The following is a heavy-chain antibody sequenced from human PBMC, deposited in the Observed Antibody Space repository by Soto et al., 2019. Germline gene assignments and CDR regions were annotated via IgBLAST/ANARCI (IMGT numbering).Heavy chain of an antibody. D-gene: IGHD6-13*01. CDR1: GDSITSGGYY. V-gene: IGHV4-31*01. J-gene: IGHJ5*02. CDR3: ARETGFSGSWAPES. CDR2: IYYSGST. Sequence: QVQLQESGPGLVKSSQTLSLTCIVSGDSITSGGYYWSWIRQHPGKGLAWIGYIYYSGSTYYNPSLKSAVAVSVDTAQKQLTRNLTAVTAADTAVYFWARETGFSGSWAPESWGQGTLVSVSS.